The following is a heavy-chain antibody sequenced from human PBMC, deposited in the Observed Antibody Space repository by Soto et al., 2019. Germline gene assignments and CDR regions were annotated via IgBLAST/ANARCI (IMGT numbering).Heavy chain of an antibody. D-gene: IGHD2-15*01. V-gene: IGHV1-69*01. CDR1: GGTFSSYA. CDR2: IIPIFGTA. CDR3: ARERGANYCSGGSCYPHFWY. Sequence: QVQLVQSGAEVKKPGSSVKVSCKASGGTFSSYAISWVRQAPGQGLEWMGGIIPIFGTANYAQKFQGRVTITADESTSTAYMELSSLRSEDTAVYYCARERGANYCSGGSCYPHFWYWGQGTLVTVSS. J-gene: IGHJ4*02.